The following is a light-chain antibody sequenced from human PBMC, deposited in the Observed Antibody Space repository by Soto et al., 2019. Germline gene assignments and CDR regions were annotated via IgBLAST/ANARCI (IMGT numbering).Light chain of an antibody. J-gene: IGKJ1*01. CDR2: DAS. V-gene: IGKV1-5*01. Sequence: DIHMTQSPSSLSVSVGDRVTITCRTSQNINAWLAWYQQRPGQAPKLLIYDASTLQSGVPSRFSGSRSGTEFTLTISSLQHDDSATYYCQHYSLYSPWTFGQGTKVEIK. CDR3: QHYSLYSPWT. CDR1: QNINAW.